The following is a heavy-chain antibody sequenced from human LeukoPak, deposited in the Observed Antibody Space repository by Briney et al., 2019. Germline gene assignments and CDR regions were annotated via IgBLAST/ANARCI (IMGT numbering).Heavy chain of an antibody. V-gene: IGHV3-7*04. CDR2: IHQDGNEK. Sequence: GGSLRLSCAASGFTFSNAWMSWVRQAPGKGLEWVANIHQDGNEKYYVDSVRGRFTISRDNAKNSLYLQMNSLRAEDTAVYYCARGDKFSGDYWGQGTLVTVSS. CDR1: GFTFSNAW. D-gene: IGHD2-15*01. CDR3: ARGDKFSGDY. J-gene: IGHJ4*02.